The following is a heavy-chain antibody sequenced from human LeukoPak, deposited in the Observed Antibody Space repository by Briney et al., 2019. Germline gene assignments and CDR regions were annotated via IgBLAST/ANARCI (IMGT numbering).Heavy chain of an antibody. V-gene: IGHV3-66*01. CDR3: ARGLRDGYNSQAFDY. CDR1: GFTVSSNY. CDR2: IYSGGST. Sequence: GGSLRLSCAASGFTVSSNYMSWVRQAPGKGLEWVSVIYSGGSTYYADSVKGRFTISRDNSKNTLYLQMNSLRAEDTAVYYCARGLRDGYNSQAFDYWGQGTLVTVSS. J-gene: IGHJ4*02. D-gene: IGHD5-24*01.